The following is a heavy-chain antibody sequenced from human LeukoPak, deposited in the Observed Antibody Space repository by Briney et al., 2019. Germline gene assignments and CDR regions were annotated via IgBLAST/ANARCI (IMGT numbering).Heavy chain of an antibody. CDR2: IYYSGST. Sequence: PSETLSLTCTVSGVSISTYYWSWIRQPPGKGLEWLGYIYYSGSTNYNPSLKSRVTISIDTSKNQFSLKLSSVTAADTAVYYCARAYTSWSFDYWGQGTLVTVSS. CDR3: ARAYTSWSFDY. D-gene: IGHD2-2*02. V-gene: IGHV4-59*01. CDR1: GVSISTYY. J-gene: IGHJ4*02.